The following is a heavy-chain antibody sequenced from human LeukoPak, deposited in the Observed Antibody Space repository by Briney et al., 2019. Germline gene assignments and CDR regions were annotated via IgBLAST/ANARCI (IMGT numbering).Heavy chain of an antibody. D-gene: IGHD3-22*01. J-gene: IGHJ4*02. CDR2: MSAYNGNT. Sequence: ASVKVSCKASGYTFTSYGISWVRQAPGQGLEWMGWMSAYNGNTNYAQKLQGRVTMTTDTSTSTAYMELRSLRSDDTAVYYCARGPYDYDSSGPMSGSYFDYWGQGTLVTVSS. CDR3: ARGPYDYDSSGPMSGSYFDY. CDR1: GYTFTSYG. V-gene: IGHV1-18*01.